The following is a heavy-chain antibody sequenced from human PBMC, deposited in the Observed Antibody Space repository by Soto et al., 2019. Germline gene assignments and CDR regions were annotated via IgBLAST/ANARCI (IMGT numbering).Heavy chain of an antibody. D-gene: IGHD3-10*01. Sequence: GGALRLSCAASGFTLSRDWKHWVRQAPGKGKGWVSRINTDGSETSYADSVKGRFTISRDNAKNTLYLQMNSLRAEDTAVYYCIRDLPGPQHYFDYSGQGNLVTVSS. V-gene: IGHV3-74*01. CDR2: INTDGSET. CDR1: GFTLSRDW. CDR3: IRDLPGPQHYFDY. J-gene: IGHJ4*02.